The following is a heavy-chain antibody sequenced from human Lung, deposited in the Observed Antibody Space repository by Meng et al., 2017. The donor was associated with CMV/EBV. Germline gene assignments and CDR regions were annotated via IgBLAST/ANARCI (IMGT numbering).Heavy chain of an antibody. CDR2: INPNTDGT. V-gene: IGHV1-2*02. CDR3: ARDRSLSRLGRSESFDF. D-gene: IGHD7-27*01. CDR1: GYTFTLFD. J-gene: IGHJ4*02. Sequence: ASXXVSXKASGYTFTLFDIHWVRQAPGQGLEWLGWINPNTDGTNYAQRFQGRVAMTCDTSVTTAYMEPSSLTSDDTAIYYCARDRSLSRLGRSESFDFWGQGTXVTVSS.